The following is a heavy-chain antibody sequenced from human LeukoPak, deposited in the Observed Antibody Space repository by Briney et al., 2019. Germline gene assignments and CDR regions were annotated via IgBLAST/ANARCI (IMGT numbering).Heavy chain of an antibody. CDR1: GGSFSGYY. Sequence: SETLSLTCAVYGGSFSGYYWSWIRQPPGKGLEWIGEINHSGSPNYNPSLKSRVTISVDTSKNQFSLKLTSVTAADTAVYYCARHGFGSGWSYMDVWGNGTTVTISS. V-gene: IGHV4-34*01. D-gene: IGHD6-19*01. J-gene: IGHJ6*03. CDR3: ARHGFGSGWSYMDV. CDR2: INHSGSP.